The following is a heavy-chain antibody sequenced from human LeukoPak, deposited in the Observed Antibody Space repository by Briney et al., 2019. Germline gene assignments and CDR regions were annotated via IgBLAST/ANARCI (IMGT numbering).Heavy chain of an antibody. Sequence: GGSLRLSCATSGFTVSSNCMSWVRQAPGKGLEWVSVIYSGGSTYYADSVKGRFTISRDNAKNSLYLLMNSLRTEDTAVYYCAATYYYDGSGDYWGQGTLVTVSS. CDR3: AATYYYDGSGDY. J-gene: IGHJ4*02. CDR2: IYSGGST. D-gene: IGHD3-22*01. CDR1: GFTVSSNC. V-gene: IGHV3-53*01.